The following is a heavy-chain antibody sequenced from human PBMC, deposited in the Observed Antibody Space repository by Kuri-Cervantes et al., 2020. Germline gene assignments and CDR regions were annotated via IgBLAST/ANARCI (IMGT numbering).Heavy chain of an antibody. V-gene: IGHV4-59*01. CDR3: ARPQTIRGSQLWFDP. J-gene: IGHJ5*02. D-gene: IGHD1-1*01. CDR2: IYYSGST. Sequence: SETLSLTCTVSGGSISSYYWSWIRQPPGKGLEWIGYIYYSGSTNYNPSLKSRVTISVDTSKNQFSLKLSSVTAADTAVYYCARPQTIRGSQLWFDPWGQGTLVTVSS. CDR1: GGSISSYY.